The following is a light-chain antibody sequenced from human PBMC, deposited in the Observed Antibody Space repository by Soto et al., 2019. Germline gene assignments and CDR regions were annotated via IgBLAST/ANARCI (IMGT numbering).Light chain of an antibody. Sequence: VFKLDTNSPALSRGEKATISCRASQTISSNYLAWYQQKPGQAPRLLIHGASTRAIGIPDRFSGSGSGAEFILTIRCLEPEEFAVYYCQQYDSSPRRFGQGTKVDIK. CDR1: QTISSNY. CDR2: GAS. CDR3: QQYDSSPRR. V-gene: IGKV3-20*01. J-gene: IGKJ1*01.